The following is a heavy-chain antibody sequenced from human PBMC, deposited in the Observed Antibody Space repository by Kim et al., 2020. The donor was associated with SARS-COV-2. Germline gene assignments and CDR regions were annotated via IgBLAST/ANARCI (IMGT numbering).Heavy chain of an antibody. Sequence: GGSLRLSCVGSGFTFSDSGMSWVRQVPGEGLEWIASISDRGHSSYYAESVKGRFTVSRDNSKSALYLQMNSLRAEDTAIYYCVTCPGGSCFLNWFDAWGQGTHVAVDS. D-gene: IGHD2-8*02. V-gene: IGHV3-23*01. CDR3: VTCPGGSCFLNWFDA. CDR2: ISDRGHSS. CDR1: GFTFSDSG. J-gene: IGHJ5*02.